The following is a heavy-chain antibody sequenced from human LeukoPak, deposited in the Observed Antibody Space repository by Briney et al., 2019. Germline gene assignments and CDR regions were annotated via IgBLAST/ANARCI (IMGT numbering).Heavy chain of an antibody. Sequence: PSETLSLTCTFSGGSISSYYWSWIRQPPGKGLEWIGYIYYSGSTNSNPSLMSRVTISVGTSKNQFSLRLSSVTAADTAVYYCARGWAYFDYWGQGTLVTVSS. CDR2: IYYSGST. V-gene: IGHV4-59*01. D-gene: IGHD1-26*01. J-gene: IGHJ4*02. CDR1: GGSISSYY. CDR3: ARGWAYFDY.